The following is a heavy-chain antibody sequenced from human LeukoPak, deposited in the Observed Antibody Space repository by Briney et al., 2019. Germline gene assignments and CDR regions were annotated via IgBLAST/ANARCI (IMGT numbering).Heavy chain of an antibody. CDR2: IYYGGST. J-gene: IGHJ5*02. CDR1: GGSISSSSYY. Sequence: PSETLSLTCTVSGGSISSSSYYWGWIRQPPGKGLEWIGNIYYGGSTYYNPSLKSRVTISVDTSKNQFSLKLSSVTAADTAVYYCAGAPSDSWFDPWGQGTLVTVSS. CDR3: AGAPSDSWFDP. D-gene: IGHD2-21*02. V-gene: IGHV4-39*01.